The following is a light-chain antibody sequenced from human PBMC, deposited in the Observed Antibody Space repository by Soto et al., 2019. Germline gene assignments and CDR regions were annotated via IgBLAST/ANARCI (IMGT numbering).Light chain of an antibody. J-gene: IGKJ3*01. Sequence: IQLTQSPSSLSASVGDRVAITCRASQGISSYLAWYQQKPGKAPKLLIYAASTLQSGVPSRFSGSGSGTEFTLTISSLQPEDFATYYCQQLNSYPQGFTFGPGTKVDIK. V-gene: IGKV1-9*01. CDR2: AAS. CDR1: QGISSY. CDR3: QQLNSYPQGFT.